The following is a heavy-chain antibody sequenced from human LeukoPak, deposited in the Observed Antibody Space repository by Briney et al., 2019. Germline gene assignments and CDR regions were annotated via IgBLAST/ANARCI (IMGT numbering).Heavy chain of an antibody. Sequence: GGSLRLSCAASGFTFSGYYMNWIRQAPGKGLEWVSYISTSSTYTNYADSVKGRFTISRDNAKNSLYLQMNSLRAEDTAVYCCARESTRKWDVWGQGTAVTVSS. D-gene: IGHD1-26*01. V-gene: IGHV3-11*05. J-gene: IGHJ6*02. CDR3: ARESTRKWDV. CDR1: GFTFSGYY. CDR2: ISTSSTYT.